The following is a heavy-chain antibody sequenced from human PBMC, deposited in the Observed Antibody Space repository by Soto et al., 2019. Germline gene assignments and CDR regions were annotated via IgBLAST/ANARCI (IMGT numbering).Heavy chain of an antibody. CDR3: ASGQTYPDAFDI. V-gene: IGHV1-18*04. CDR1: GYTFTSYY. CDR2: INANDGNT. J-gene: IGHJ3*02. Sequence: ASVKVSCKASGYTFTSYYMHWVRQAPGQGLEWMGRINANDGNTNYAQKLQGRVTMTTDTSTSTAYMELRSLRSDDTAVYYCASGQTYPDAFDIWGQGTMVTVSS.